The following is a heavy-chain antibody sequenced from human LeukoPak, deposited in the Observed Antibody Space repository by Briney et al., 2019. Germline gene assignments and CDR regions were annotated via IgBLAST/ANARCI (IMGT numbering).Heavy chain of an antibody. D-gene: IGHD3-22*01. CDR2: ISSSGSTI. CDR3: ARVKDYDGSIDY. CDR1: GFTFSSYE. Sequence: PGGSLRLSCAASGFTFSSYEMNWVRQAPGKGLEWVAYISSSGSTIYYADSVKGRFTISRDNAKNSLYLQMNSLRAEDTAVYYCARVKDYDGSIDYWGQGTLVTVSS. J-gene: IGHJ4*02. V-gene: IGHV3-48*03.